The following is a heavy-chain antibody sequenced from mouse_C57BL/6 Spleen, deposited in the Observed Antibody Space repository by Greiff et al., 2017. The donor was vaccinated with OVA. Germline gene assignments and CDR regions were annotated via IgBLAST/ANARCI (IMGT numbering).Heavy chain of an antibody. CDR1: GYTFTDYY. CDR2: INPNNGGT. Sequence: VQLQQSGPELVKPGASVKISCKASGYTFTDYYMNWVKQSHGKSLEWIGDINPNNGGTSYNQKFKGKATLTVDKYSSTAYMELRSLTSEDSAVYYCAKRCYDYDEGYWYFDVWGTGTTVTVSS. CDR3: AKRCYDYDEGYWYFDV. J-gene: IGHJ1*03. V-gene: IGHV1-26*01. D-gene: IGHD2-4*01.